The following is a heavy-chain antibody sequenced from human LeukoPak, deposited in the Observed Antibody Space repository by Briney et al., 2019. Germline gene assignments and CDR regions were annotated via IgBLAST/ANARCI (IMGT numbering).Heavy chain of an antibody. J-gene: IGHJ5*02. CDR1: GDSVSSNSVT. Sequence: SQTLSLTCAISGDSVSSNSVTWNWIRQSPSRGLEWLGRTYYRSTWYNDYAVSVRGRITVNPDTSKNQISLHLNSVTPDDTAVXXXXXXXTXXDCFDPWGQGILVTVSS. CDR3: XXXXTXXDCFDP. V-gene: IGHV6-1*01. CDR2: TYYRSTWYN.